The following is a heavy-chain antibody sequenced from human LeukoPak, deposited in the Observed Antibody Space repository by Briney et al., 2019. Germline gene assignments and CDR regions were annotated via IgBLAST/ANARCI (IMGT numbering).Heavy chain of an antibody. CDR2: IYYSGST. V-gene: IGHV4-39*07. D-gene: IGHD3-10*01. J-gene: IGHJ5*02. Sequence: KASETLSLTCTVSGGSISSSSYYWGWIRQPPGKGLEWIGSIYYSGSTNYNPSLKSRVTISVDTSKNQFSLKLSSVTAADTAVYYCARVLLFNWFDPWGQGTLVTVSS. CDR1: GGSISSSSYY. CDR3: ARVLLFNWFDP.